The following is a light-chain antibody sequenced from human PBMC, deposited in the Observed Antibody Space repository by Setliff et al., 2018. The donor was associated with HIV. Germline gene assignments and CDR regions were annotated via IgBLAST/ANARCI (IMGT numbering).Light chain of an antibody. J-gene: IGLJ1*01. CDR2: DVN. CDR1: SSDVGGYNY. V-gene: IGLV2-14*03. Sequence: ALTQPPSASGSPGQSVTISCTETSSDVGGYNYVSWYQQHPGKAPKLMIYDVNNRPSGVSNRFSGSKSGNTASLTISGLQAEDEADYYCSSYTSSTPLYVFGTGTKVTVL. CDR3: SSYTSSTPLYV.